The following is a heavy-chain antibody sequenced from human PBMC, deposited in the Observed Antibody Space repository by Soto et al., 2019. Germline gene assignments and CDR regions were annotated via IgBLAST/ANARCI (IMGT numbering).Heavy chain of an antibody. CDR3: ARAYYDNSGYPLGGMDV. V-gene: IGHV3-13*01. J-gene: IGHJ6*02. CDR2: IGTDDDT. D-gene: IGHD3-22*01. CDR1: GFTFSTYD. Sequence: GGSLRLSGVGFGFTFSTYDMHWVRQNGGKGLEWVSSIGTDDDTYYLDSVRGRFTISREDAKNSLYLQMDSLRAGDTAVYYCARAYYDNSGYPLGGMDVWGQGTMVTVSS.